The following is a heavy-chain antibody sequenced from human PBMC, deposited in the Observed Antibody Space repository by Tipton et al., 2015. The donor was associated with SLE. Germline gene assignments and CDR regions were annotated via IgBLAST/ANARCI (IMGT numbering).Heavy chain of an antibody. Sequence: TLSLTCTVSGDSMSRSDYCWGWARQAPGKGLEWIGSIYYGGSTDYNASLKSRVTISLDMSNKQFSLSLSPVTAADTAVYYCARGVQKWELRPFLMDVWGKGTTVSVSA. CDR2: IYYGGST. J-gene: IGHJ6*04. V-gene: IGHV4-39*07. D-gene: IGHD1-26*01. CDR1: GDSMSRSDYC. CDR3: ARGVQKWELRPFLMDV.